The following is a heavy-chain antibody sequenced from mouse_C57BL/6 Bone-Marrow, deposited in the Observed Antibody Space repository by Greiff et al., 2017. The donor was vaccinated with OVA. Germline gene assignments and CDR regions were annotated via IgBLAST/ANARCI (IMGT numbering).Heavy chain of an antibody. CDR2: IYPGSGST. D-gene: IGHD2-3*01. Sequence: QVQLQQPGAELVKPGASVKMSCKASGYTFTSYWITWVKQRPGQGLEWIGDIYPGSGSTNYTEKFKSKATLTLDTSSSTAYMQLRSLTAEDSAVYYCYDGYYDYWGQGTTLTVSS. V-gene: IGHV1-55*01. CDR3: YDGYYDY. CDR1: GYTFTSYW. J-gene: IGHJ2*01.